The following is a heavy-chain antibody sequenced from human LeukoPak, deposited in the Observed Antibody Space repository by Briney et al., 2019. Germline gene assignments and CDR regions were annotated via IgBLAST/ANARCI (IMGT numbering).Heavy chain of an antibody. J-gene: IGHJ4*02. Sequence: GGSLRLSCAASGFTFSDYYMSWIRQAPGKGLEWVSYISSSGSTIYYADSVKGRFTISRGNAKNSLYLQMNSLRAEDTAVYYCARATTVAVGVFDYWGQGTLVTVSS. CDR3: ARATTVAVGVFDY. CDR2: ISSSGSTI. D-gene: IGHD4-23*01. V-gene: IGHV3-11*04. CDR1: GFTFSDYY.